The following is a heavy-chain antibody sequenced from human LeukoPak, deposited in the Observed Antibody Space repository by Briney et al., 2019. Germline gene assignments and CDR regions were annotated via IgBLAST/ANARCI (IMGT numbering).Heavy chain of an antibody. D-gene: IGHD3-22*01. CDR3: ARDLLPDRSGYYY. CDR2: INQDGSDK. J-gene: IGHJ4*02. CDR1: GFTFSSYW. V-gene: IGHV3-7*01. Sequence: GGSLRLSCAASGFTFSSYWMSWVRQAPGKGLEWVGNINQDGSDKYYVDSVKGRFTISRDNAKNSMYLQMNSVRAEDTAVYYCARDLLPDRSGYYYWGQGTLVTVSS.